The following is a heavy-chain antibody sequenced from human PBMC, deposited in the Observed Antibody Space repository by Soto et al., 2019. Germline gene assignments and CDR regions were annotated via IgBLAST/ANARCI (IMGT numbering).Heavy chain of an antibody. Sequence: GGSLRLSCAASGFTFSNAWVNWVRQAPGKELEWVGRISWNSGSIGYADSVKGRFTISRDNAKNSLYLQMNSLRAEDTALYYCAKDIRYYGSWSDYSDAFYIWAQGTMVPVSS. D-gene: IGHD3-10*01. J-gene: IGHJ3*02. V-gene: IGHV3-9*01. CDR1: GFTFSNAW. CDR2: ISWNSGSI. CDR3: AKDIRYYGSWSDYSDAFYI.